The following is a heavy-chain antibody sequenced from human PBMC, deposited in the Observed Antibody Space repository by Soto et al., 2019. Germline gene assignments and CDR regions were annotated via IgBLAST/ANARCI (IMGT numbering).Heavy chain of an antibody. Sequence: PSETLSLTCTVSGGSISSYYWSWIRQPPGKGLEWIGYIYYSGSTNYNPSLKSRVTISVDTSKNQFSLKLSSVTAADTAVYYCARENSDSPRDRYNWFDPWGQGTLVTVSS. V-gene: IGHV4-59*01. J-gene: IGHJ5*02. CDR2: IYYSGST. CDR3: ARENSDSPRDRYNWFDP. D-gene: IGHD4-4*01. CDR1: GGSISSYY.